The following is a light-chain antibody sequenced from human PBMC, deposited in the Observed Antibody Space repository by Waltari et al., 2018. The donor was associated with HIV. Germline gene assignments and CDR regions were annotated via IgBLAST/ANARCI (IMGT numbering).Light chain of an antibody. CDR2: KET. J-gene: IGLJ1*01. Sequence: QSVLTQPPSPSGTPGQRVTISCSGSSSNRDTDNVYWYPQLTGAAPRLLIYKETQRPSGVPDRFTGSKSGTSASLAISGLRSEDEADYYCVGWDSRLSGYVFGSGTKVTVL. CDR1: SSNRDTDN. V-gene: IGLV1-47*01. CDR3: VGWDSRLSGYV.